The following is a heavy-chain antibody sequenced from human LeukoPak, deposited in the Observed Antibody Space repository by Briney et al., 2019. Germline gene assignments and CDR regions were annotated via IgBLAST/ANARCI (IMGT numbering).Heavy chain of an antibody. Sequence: GGSLRLSCAASGFTFSSYWMSWVSQAPGKGLEWVANIKQDGSEKYYVDSVEGRFTISRDNAKNSLYLQMNSLGAEDTAVYYCATSGGSSSPGSWVFFDYWGQGTLVTVSS. V-gene: IGHV3-7*01. D-gene: IGHD6-6*01. J-gene: IGHJ4*02. CDR1: GFTFSSYW. CDR3: ATSGGSSSPGSWVFFDY. CDR2: IKQDGSEK.